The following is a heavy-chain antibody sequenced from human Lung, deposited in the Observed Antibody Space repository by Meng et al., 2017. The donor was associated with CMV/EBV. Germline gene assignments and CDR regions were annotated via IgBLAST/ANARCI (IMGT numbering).Heavy chain of an antibody. D-gene: IGHD6-13*01. CDR1: GDSMNNYY. V-gene: IGHV4-59*01. J-gene: IGHJ4*02. Sequence: GSLRLXCTVSGDSMNNYYWNWIRQPPGKGLEWIGYMYYSGSTNYNPSLKSRVTISVDTSKNQFSLILSSVTAADTAVYYCARGGRGAAAGQDYWGQGTXVTVSS. CDR2: MYYSGST. CDR3: ARGGRGAAAGQDY.